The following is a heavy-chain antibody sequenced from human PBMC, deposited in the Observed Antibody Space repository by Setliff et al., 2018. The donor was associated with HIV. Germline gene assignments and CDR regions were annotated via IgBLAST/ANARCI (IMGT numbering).Heavy chain of an antibody. CDR3: ARDSSTKEMATIWVNFDY. D-gene: IGHD5-12*01. V-gene: IGHV3-23*01. J-gene: IGHJ4*02. CDR2: LSGSSRDI. Sequence: GGSLRLSCAASGFTFTSYAMTWVRQAPGKGLEWVSSLSGSSRDIYYADSVKGRFTISRDNSKNTVYLQMDSLRVEDTAIYYCARDSSTKEMATIWVNFDYWGQGTLVTVSS. CDR1: GFTFTSYA.